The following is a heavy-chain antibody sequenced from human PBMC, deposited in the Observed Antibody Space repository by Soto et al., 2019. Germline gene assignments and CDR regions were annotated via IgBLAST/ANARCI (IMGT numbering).Heavy chain of an antibody. CDR3: ACGYSYGDAPDY. D-gene: IGHD5-18*01. CDR2: INPNSGGT. J-gene: IGHJ4*02. CDR1: GYTFTGYY. Sequence: QVQLVQSGAEVKKPGASVKVSCKASGYTFTGYYMHWVRQAPGQGLEWMGWINPNSGGTNYEQKFQGRVTMTRDTSISTAYMDLSRLRSDDTAVYYCACGYSYGDAPDYWGQGTLVTVSS. V-gene: IGHV1-2*02.